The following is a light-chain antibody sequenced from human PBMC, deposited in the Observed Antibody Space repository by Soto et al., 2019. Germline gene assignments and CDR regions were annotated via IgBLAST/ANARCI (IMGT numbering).Light chain of an antibody. CDR2: DVS. CDR3: SSYTSSSLHV. J-gene: IGLJ1*01. Sequence: QSVLTQPSSVSESPVQSITISCTGTSSDGGGYKYVSWYQQHPGKAPKLMIYDVSNRPSGVSNRFSGSKSGNTASLTISGLQAEDEADYYCSSYTSSSLHVFGTGTKVTVL. V-gene: IGLV2-14*03. CDR1: SSDGGGYKY.